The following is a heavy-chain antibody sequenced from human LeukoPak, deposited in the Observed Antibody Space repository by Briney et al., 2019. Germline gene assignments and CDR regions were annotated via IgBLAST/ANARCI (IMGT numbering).Heavy chain of an antibody. CDR1: GFTFSSYA. J-gene: IGHJ6*02. CDR2: ISYDGSNK. CDR3: ARDGDFDYYYYYGMDV. V-gene: IGHV3-30-3*01. D-gene: IGHD7-27*01. Sequence: GGSLRLSCAASGFTFSSYAMHWVRQAPGKGLEWVAVISYDGSNKYYADSVKGRFTISGDNSKNTLYLQMNSLRAEDTAVYYCARDGDFDYYYYYGMDVWGQGTTVTVSS.